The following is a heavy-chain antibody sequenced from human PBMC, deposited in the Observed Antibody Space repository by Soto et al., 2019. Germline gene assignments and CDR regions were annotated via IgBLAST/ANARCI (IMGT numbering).Heavy chain of an antibody. Sequence: GESLKISCKGSGYSFTIYWISWVRQMPGKGLEWMGRIDPSDSYTNYSPSFQGHVTISADKSISTAYLQWSSLKASDTAMYYCARSIAVAKGYYYYGMDVWGQGTTVTVSS. CDR1: GYSFTIYW. J-gene: IGHJ6*02. CDR3: ARSIAVAKGYYYYGMDV. CDR2: IDPSDSYT. D-gene: IGHD6-19*01. V-gene: IGHV5-10-1*01.